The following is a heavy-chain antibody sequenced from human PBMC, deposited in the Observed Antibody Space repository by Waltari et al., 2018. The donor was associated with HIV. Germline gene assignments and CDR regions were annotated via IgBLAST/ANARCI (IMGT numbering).Heavy chain of an antibody. Sequence: QVQLQESGPGLVKPSETLSLTCTVSGGSISSYYWSWIRQPPGKGLEWIGYIYYSGSTTDNPALKSRVTISVDTSKNQFSLKLSSVTAADTAVYYCARVFLWDSRLKNRWYFDLWGRGTLVTVSS. CDR3: ARVFLWDSRLKNRWYFDL. V-gene: IGHV4-59*01. CDR2: IYYSGST. J-gene: IGHJ2*01. CDR1: GGSISSYY. D-gene: IGHD6-13*01.